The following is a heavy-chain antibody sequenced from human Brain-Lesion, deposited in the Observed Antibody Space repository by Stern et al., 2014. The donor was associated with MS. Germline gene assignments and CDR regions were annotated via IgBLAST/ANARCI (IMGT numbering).Heavy chain of an antibody. CDR2: ISWNSGTI. V-gene: IGHV3-9*01. CDR3: ARDITGSSAYFAY. J-gene: IGHJ4*02. CDR1: GFTFDDYA. D-gene: IGHD1-14*01. Sequence: MQLVQSGGDLVQPGRSLRLSCAAFGFTFDDYAMHWVRQAPGKGLEWVAGISWNSGTIGYADSVKGRFTTSRDNAYSYLYLQMNSLRPEDTALYYCARDITGSSAYFAYWGQGTLVTVSS.